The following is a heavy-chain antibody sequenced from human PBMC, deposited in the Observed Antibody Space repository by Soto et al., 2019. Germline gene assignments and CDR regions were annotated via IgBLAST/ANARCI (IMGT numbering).Heavy chain of an antibody. Sequence: QLQLQESGSGLVKPSQTLSLTCAVSGGSISSGGYSWRWIRQPPGKGLEWIGYSYHSGNTYYNPSHKRRVTIAVARSKNQFSLKLGSVTAADTAVYYCARVPGLWGRGTLVTVSS. V-gene: IGHV4-30-2*01. CDR2: SYHSGNT. CDR3: ARVPGL. CDR1: GGSISSGGYS. J-gene: IGHJ2*01.